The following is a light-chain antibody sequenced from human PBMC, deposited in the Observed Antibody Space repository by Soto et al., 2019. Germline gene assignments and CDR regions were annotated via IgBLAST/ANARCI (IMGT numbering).Light chain of an antibody. CDR1: QSVSTS. V-gene: IGKV3-15*01. CDR2: AAF. Sequence: EIVMTQSPATLSVSPGETVTLSCRASQSVSTSVAWYQQKPGQAPRLLIYAAFTRATAVPARFSGSGSGTEFALIISGLQSEVSAVYHCQQRKGWPLTFGGGTKVEMK. J-gene: IGKJ4*02. CDR3: QQRKGWPLT.